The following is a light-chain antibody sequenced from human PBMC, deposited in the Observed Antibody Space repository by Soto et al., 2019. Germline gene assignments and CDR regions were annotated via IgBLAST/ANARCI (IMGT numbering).Light chain of an antibody. J-gene: IGLJ2*01. CDR1: NSNIGSYS. Sequence: QSVLTQPPSASGTPGQRVTISCSGSNSNIGSYSVNLYRHLPGTAPKLLVFSDDQRPSGVPDRFSGSKSGPSASLAISGLQSEDEADYYCAAWDDSLNGPVFGGGTKLTVL. CDR3: AAWDDSLNGPV. V-gene: IGLV1-44*01. CDR2: SDD.